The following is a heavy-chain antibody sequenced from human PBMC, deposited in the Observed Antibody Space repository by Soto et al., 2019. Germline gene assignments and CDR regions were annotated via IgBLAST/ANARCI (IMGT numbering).Heavy chain of an antibody. D-gene: IGHD1-1*01. CDR2: IGADNGDT. CDR1: GYTFSTYG. J-gene: IGHJ5*02. V-gene: IGHV1-18*01. CDR3: ARDWKGAECFDP. Sequence: QVQLVQSGAEVKKPGASVKVSCKASGYTFSTYGFSWVRQAPGQGLEWMGWIGADNGDTNYAQNFQSRVTMTTDTSTTTSYMELRSLTSDATAVYFCARDWKGAECFDPWGQGTLVTVSS.